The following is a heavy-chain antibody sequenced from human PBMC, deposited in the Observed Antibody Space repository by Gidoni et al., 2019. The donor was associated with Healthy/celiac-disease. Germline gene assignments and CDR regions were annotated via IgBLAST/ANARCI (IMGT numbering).Heavy chain of an antibody. D-gene: IGHD3-10*01. Sequence: QVQLQESGPGLVKPSQTLSLTCTVSGGSISSGSYYWSWIRQPAGKGLEWIGRIYTSGSTNYNPSLKSRVTMSVDTSKNQFSLKLSSVTTADTAVYYCARTTRLNHYGSGSYYPYYFDYWGQGTLVTVSS. CDR3: ARTTRLNHYGSGSYYPYYFDY. J-gene: IGHJ4*02. CDR2: IYTSGST. CDR1: GGSISSGSYY. V-gene: IGHV4-61*02.